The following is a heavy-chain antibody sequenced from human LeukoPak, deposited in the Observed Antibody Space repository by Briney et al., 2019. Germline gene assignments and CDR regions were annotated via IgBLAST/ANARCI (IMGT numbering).Heavy chain of an antibody. Sequence: ASVKVSCKASGYTFTSYDINWVRQATGQGLEWMGWMNPNSGDTAYAHKFQGRVTMTRNTSISTAYMELSSLRSEDTAVYYCARGAYYYDSSGYYYLRAFDIWGQGTMVTVSS. CDR1: GYTFTSYD. V-gene: IGHV1-8*02. CDR3: ARGAYYYDSSGYYYLRAFDI. D-gene: IGHD3-22*01. J-gene: IGHJ3*02. CDR2: MNPNSGDT.